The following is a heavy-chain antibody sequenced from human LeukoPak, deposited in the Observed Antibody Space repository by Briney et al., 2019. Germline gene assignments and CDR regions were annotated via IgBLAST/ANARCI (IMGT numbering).Heavy chain of an antibody. D-gene: IGHD1-14*01. CDR2: IIPILGIA. Sequence: ASVKVSCKASGGTFSSYTISWVRQAPGQGLEWMGRIIPILGIANYAQKFQGRVTITADKSASTAYMELSSLRSEDTAVYYCARDTITGNWFDPWGQGTLVTVSS. CDR3: ARDTITGNWFDP. J-gene: IGHJ5*02. V-gene: IGHV1-69*04. CDR1: GGTFSSYT.